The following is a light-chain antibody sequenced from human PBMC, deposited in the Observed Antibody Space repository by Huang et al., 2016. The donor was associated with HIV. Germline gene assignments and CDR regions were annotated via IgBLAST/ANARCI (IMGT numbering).Light chain of an antibody. Sequence: EIVLTRSPGTLSLSPGERATLSCRASQSVSSSYLAWYQQKPGQAPRLLIYGASSRATGIPDRFSGSGSGTDFTLTITRLEPEDFAVYYCQQYSSSPPVYTFGQGTKLEIK. J-gene: IGKJ2*01. CDR1: QSVSSSY. V-gene: IGKV3-20*01. CDR3: QQYSSSPPVYT. CDR2: GAS.